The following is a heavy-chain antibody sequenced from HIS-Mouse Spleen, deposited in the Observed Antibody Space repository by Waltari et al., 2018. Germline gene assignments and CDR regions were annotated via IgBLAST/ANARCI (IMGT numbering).Heavy chain of an antibody. CDR2: SNHSGST. CDR1: GGSFSGYY. V-gene: IGHV4-34*01. CDR3: ARVRTGDPSYWYFDL. D-gene: IGHD7-27*01. Sequence: QVQLQQWGAGLLKPSETLSLTCAVYGGSFSGYYWSWIRQPPGKGLEWIGESNHSGSTNYNPYLKSRVTISVDTSKNQFSLKLSSVTAADTAVYYCARVRTGDPSYWYFDLWGRGTLVTVSS. J-gene: IGHJ2*01.